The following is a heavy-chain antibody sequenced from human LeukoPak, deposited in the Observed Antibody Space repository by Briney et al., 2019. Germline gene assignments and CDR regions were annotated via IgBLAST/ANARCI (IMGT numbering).Heavy chain of an antibody. D-gene: IGHD5-12*01. CDR3: ARVSGYDLCFDP. CDR2: INPNSGGT. Sequence: ASVKVSCKASGYTFTGYYMHWVRQAPGQGLEWMGWINPNSGGTSYAQKFQGRVTMTRDTSISTAYMELSRLRSDDTAVYYCARVSGYDLCFDPWGQGTLVTVSS. J-gene: IGHJ5*02. V-gene: IGHV1-2*02. CDR1: GYTFTGYY.